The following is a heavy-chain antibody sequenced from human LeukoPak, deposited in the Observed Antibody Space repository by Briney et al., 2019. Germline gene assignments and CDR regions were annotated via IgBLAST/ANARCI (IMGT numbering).Heavy chain of an antibody. V-gene: IGHV4-38-2*02. Sequence: SETLSLTCTVSGYSISSGYYWGWIRQPPGKGLEWIGSIYYSGSTYYNPSLKSRVTISVDTSKNQFSLKLSSVTAADTAVYYCARVALTRDYYFDYWGQGTLVTVSS. J-gene: IGHJ4*02. CDR3: ARVALTRDYYFDY. CDR2: IYYSGST. CDR1: GYSISSGYY.